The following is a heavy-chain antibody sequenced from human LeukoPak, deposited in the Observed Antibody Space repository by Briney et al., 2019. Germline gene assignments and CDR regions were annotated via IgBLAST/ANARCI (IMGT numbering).Heavy chain of an antibody. CDR1: GFTFSSYS. Sequence: GGSLRLSCAASGFTFSSYSMNWVRQAPGKGLEWVSSISSSSSYIYYADSVKGRFTISRDNAKNSLYLQMNSLRAEDTAVYYCARGDTVSGYDSTWGQGTLVTVSS. V-gene: IGHV3-21*01. J-gene: IGHJ4*02. CDR2: ISSSSSYI. CDR3: ARGDTVSGYDST. D-gene: IGHD5-12*01.